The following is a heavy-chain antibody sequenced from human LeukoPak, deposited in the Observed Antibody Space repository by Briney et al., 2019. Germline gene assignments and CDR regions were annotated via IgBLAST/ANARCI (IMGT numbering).Heavy chain of an antibody. J-gene: IGHJ4*02. V-gene: IGHV1-46*01. Sequence: ASVKVSCKASGYTFTSYYVHWVRQAPGQGLEWMGIINPSGGSTSYAQKFQGRVTMTRDMSTSTVYMELSSLRSEDTAVYYCARDGGTAMVSSLPLRTFDYWGQGTLVTVSS. CDR3: ARDGGTAMVSSLPLRTFDY. CDR2: INPSGGST. CDR1: GYTFTSYY. D-gene: IGHD5-18*01.